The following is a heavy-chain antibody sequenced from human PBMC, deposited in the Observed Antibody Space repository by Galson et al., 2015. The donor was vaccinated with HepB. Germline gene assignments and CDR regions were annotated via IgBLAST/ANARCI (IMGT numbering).Heavy chain of an antibody. V-gene: IGHV3-48*03. CDR3: ASMEDTAMVEGPG. Sequence: SLRLSCAASGFTFSSYEMNWVRQAPGKGLEWVSYISSSGSTIYYADSVKGRFTISRDNAKNSLYLQMNSLRAEDTAVYYCASMEDTAMVEGPGWGQGTLVTVSS. J-gene: IGHJ4*02. CDR1: GFTFSSYE. CDR2: ISSSGSTI. D-gene: IGHD5-18*01.